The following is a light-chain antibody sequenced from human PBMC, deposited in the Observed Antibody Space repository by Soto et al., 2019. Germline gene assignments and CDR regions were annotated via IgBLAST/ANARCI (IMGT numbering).Light chain of an antibody. CDR1: SSDVGSYNL. V-gene: IGLV2-23*03. J-gene: IGLJ1*01. Sequence: QSALTQPASVSGSPGQSITISCTGTSSDVGSYNLVSWYQQHPGKVPKLMIYEGDKRPSGVSNRFSGSKSGNTASLTISGLQAEDESDYYCCSYAGSSTVFGTGTKLTVL. CDR2: EGD. CDR3: CSYAGSSTV.